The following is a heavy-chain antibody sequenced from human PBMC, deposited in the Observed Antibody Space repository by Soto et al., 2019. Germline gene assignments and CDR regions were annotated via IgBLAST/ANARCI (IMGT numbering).Heavy chain of an antibody. CDR1: GFTFDDYA. CDR2: ISWNSGSI. V-gene: IGHV3-9*01. J-gene: IGHJ3*02. Sequence: RLSCAASGFTFDDYAMHWVRQAPGKGLEWVSGISWNSGSIGYADSVKGRFTISRDNAKNSLYLQMNSLRAEDTALYYCAKDMANSPFDAFDTWGQGTMVTVSS. D-gene: IGHD5-12*01. CDR3: AKDMANSPFDAFDT.